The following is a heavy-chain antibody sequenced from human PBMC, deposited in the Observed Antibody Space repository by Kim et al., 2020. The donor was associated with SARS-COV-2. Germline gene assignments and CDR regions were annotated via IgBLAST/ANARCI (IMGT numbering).Heavy chain of an antibody. CDR2: IRSNANSYAT. CDR1: GFTFSGSA. D-gene: IGHD3-10*02. V-gene: IGHV3-73*01. CDR3: TSVPATILASWVAF. Sequence: GGSLRLSCAASGFTFSGSAIHWVRQASGKGLAWVGCIRSNANSYATAYAATVRGRFTISRDDSKTTAYLQMHNLKTEATAVYYCTSVPATILASWVAF. J-gene: IGHJ3*01.